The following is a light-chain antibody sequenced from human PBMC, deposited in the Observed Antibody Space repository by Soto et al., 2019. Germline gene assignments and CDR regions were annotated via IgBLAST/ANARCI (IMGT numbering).Light chain of an antibody. J-gene: IGKJ2*01. Sequence: EIVLTQSPGTLSLSPGERATLSCRASQSVSSSYLAWYQQNPGQAPRLLIYGASTRATGIPDRFSGSGSGTDFTLTITRLEPEDFAVYYCQQYGSSPYTFGQGTKLEIK. CDR3: QQYGSSPYT. CDR2: GAS. CDR1: QSVSSSY. V-gene: IGKV3-20*01.